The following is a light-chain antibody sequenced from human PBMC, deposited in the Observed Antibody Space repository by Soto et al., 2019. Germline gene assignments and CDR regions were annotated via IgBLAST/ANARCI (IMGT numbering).Light chain of an antibody. CDR1: QDINYW. CDR2: KAS. Sequence: DIQMTQSPSTLSASVGDRVTITCRASQDINYWLAWYQQKPGKAPRLLIQKASTLESGVPSRFTGSRSGTEITLTIRSQQPDDFATYYCQQYKSYKTVGQGTKVEI. CDR3: QQYKSYKT. V-gene: IGKV1-5*03. J-gene: IGKJ1*01.